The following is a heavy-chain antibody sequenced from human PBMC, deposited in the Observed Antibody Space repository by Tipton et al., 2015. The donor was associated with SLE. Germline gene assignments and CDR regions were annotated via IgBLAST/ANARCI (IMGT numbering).Heavy chain of an antibody. Sequence: TLSLTCNVSGGSFSSYFWNWIRQPAGKGLEWIGRIYTSGSTNYNSSLKSRVTILVDTSKNQFSLKLTSVTTADTAVYYCARDKADSGCLDYWGQGTLVTVDS. CDR1: GGSFSSYF. D-gene: IGHD6-25*01. CDR3: ARDKADSGCLDY. J-gene: IGHJ4*02. CDR2: IYTSGST. V-gene: IGHV4-4*07.